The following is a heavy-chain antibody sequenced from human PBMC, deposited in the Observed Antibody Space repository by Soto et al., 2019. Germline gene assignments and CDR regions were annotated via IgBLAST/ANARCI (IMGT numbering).Heavy chain of an antibody. V-gene: IGHV1-3*01. CDR2: INAGNGNT. Sequence: ASVKVSCKASGYRFTNYAIYWVRQAPGQRLEWMGWINAGNGNTRYSQKFQGRVTINRDTSASTAYMELSSLTSEDTAVYYCTREGQFYDSSGFYYSFDSWGQGTRVTVSS. CDR3: TREGQFYDSSGFYYSFDS. J-gene: IGHJ4*02. D-gene: IGHD3-22*01. CDR1: GYRFTNYA.